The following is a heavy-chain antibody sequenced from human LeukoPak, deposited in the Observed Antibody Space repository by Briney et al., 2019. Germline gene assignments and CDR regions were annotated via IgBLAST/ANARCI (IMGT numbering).Heavy chain of an antibody. D-gene: IGHD4-17*01. CDR3: ARDGQYGDYVSFDY. CDR2: ISAYNGNT. CDR1: GCTFTSYG. Sequence: ASVKVSCKGSGCTFTSYGISWVRQAPGHGLEWMGWISAYNGNTNYAQKLQGRVTMTTDTSTSTAYMELRSLRSDDTAVYYCARDGQYGDYVSFDYWGQGTLVTVSS. V-gene: IGHV1-18*01. J-gene: IGHJ4*02.